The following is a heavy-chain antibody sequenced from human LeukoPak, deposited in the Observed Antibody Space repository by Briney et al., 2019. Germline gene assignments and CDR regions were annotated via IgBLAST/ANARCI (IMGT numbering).Heavy chain of an antibody. D-gene: IGHD6-19*01. CDR1: DDFISRDF. Sequence: SETLSLTCTGSDDFISRDFWTWIRQPPGKGLEWIGYIRYSGRTEYNPSLKSRVTISIQTSKNQFSLKLTSVTAADTAIYYCARLPDVSGWPFDYWGQGILVTVSS. V-gene: IGHV4-59*01. CDR3: ARLPDVSGWPFDY. J-gene: IGHJ4*02. CDR2: IRYSGRT.